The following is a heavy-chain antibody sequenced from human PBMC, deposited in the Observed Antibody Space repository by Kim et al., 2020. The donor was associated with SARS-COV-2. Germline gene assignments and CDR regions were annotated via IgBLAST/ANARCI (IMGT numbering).Heavy chain of an antibody. CDR3: ARGGPYESYFDY. D-gene: IGHD3-3*01. Sequence: GGSLRLSCAASGFTFSSYSMNWVRQAPGKGLEWVSSISSSSYIYYADSVKGRFTISRDNAKNSLYLQMNSLRAEDTAVYYCARGGPYESYFDYWGQGTLVTVSS. CDR2: ISSSSYI. J-gene: IGHJ4*02. V-gene: IGHV3-21*01. CDR1: GFTFSSYS.